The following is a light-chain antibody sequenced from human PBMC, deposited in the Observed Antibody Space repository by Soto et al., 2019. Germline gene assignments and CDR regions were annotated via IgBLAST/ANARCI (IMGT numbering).Light chain of an antibody. CDR3: QQYNRYPRT. CDR2: AAS. CDR1: QGISTW. Sequence: DIQMTQFPSSLSASVGDRVNITCRASQGISTWLAWYQQKPERAPKSLIYAASRLQSGVPPRFSGSGSETDFTLTISSLQPEDFAIYYCQQYNRYPRTFGQGTKVEIK. V-gene: IGKV1D-16*01. J-gene: IGKJ1*01.